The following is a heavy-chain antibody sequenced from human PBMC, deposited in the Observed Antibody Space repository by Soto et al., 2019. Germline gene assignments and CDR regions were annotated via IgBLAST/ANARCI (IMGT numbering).Heavy chain of an antibody. D-gene: IGHD3-16*01. CDR1: GDTFSSDA. CDR3: ARNVHRVGGLRMGAGRRLDA. J-gene: IGHJ6*02. Sequence: QVQLVQSGAEVRKPGSSVKVSCQASGDTFSSDAINWVRQVPGQGLEWMGRIGPLFGTATYAQKFQGRVTMTADRSTNTAYMEMRSLTSEDSAVYYCARNVHRVGGLRMGAGRRLDAGSQGSTGAVSS. V-gene: IGHV1-69*06. CDR2: IGPLFGTA.